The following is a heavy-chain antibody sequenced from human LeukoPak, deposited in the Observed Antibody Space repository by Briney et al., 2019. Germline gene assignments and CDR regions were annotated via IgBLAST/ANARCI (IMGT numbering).Heavy chain of an antibody. CDR1: GFTFDDYG. V-gene: IGHV3-20*04. J-gene: IGHJ4*02. Sequence: PGGSLRLSCAASGFTFDDYGMSWVRQAPGKGLEWVSGINWNGGSTGYADSVKGRFTISRDNAKNSLYLQMNSLRAEDTAVYYCARVNPPYLRYFDWLLPAFDYWGQGTLVTVSS. CDR3: ARVNPPYLRYFDWLLPAFDY. D-gene: IGHD3-9*01. CDR2: INWNGGST.